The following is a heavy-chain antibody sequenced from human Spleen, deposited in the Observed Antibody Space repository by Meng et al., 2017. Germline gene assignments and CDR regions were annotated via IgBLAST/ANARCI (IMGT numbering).Heavy chain of an antibody. CDR3: ARDLLTPPVAPRGTVS. CDR2: IYYSGKT. D-gene: IGHD2-15*01. Sequence: SETLSLTCTVSCGSISSTRDYWAWIRQPPGKGLEWIGSIYYSGKTYYNPSLKSRVTISIDTSKNHFSLRLTSVTSADTAVYYCARDLLTPPVAPRGTVSWGQGTLVTVSS. V-gene: IGHV4-39*07. J-gene: IGHJ4*02. CDR1: CGSISSTRDY.